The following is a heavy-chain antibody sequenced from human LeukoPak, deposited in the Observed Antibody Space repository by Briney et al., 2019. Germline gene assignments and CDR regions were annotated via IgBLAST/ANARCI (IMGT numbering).Heavy chain of an antibody. V-gene: IGHV3-21*01. CDR2: ISSSSSYI. J-gene: IGHJ4*02. D-gene: IGHD6-19*01. Sequence: GGSLRLSCAASGFTLSSYSMNWVRQAPGKGLEWVSSISSSSSYIYYADSVKGRFTISRDNAKNSLYLQMSSLRAEDTAVYYCARDLIAVAGISNDWGQGTLVTVSS. CDR1: GFTLSSYS. CDR3: ARDLIAVAGISND.